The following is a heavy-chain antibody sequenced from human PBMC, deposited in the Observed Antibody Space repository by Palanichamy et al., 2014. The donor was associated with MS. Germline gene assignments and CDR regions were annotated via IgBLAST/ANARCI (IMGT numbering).Heavy chain of an antibody. D-gene: IGHD4-17*01. CDR3: ARVEDHNNYGYSFHY. Sequence: VQLVQSAAEVRKPGASVKVSCKASGYSFSTYYMHWVRQAPGQGLEWMGLINPSGGSTTIAQKFQGRVTMTRDPSTSTLYMELSSLRSEDTALYYCARVEDHNNYGYSFHYWGQGTLVTVSS. CDR2: INPSGGST. V-gene: IGHV1-46*01. J-gene: IGHJ4*02. CDR1: GYSFSTYY.